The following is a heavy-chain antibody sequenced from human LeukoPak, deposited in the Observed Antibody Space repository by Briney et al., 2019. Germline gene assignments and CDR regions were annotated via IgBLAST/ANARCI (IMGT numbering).Heavy chain of an antibody. J-gene: IGHJ3*02. D-gene: IGHD5-12*01. CDR2: ISSSSSYI. V-gene: IGHV3-21*01. CDR1: GFTFSSYS. Sequence: GGSLRLSCAASGFTFSSYSMNWVRQAPGKGLEWVSSISSSSSYIYYADSVKGRFTISRDNAKNLLYLQMNSLRAEDTAVYYCARDTFSGYANDAFDIWGQGTMVTVSS. CDR3: ARDTFSGYANDAFDI.